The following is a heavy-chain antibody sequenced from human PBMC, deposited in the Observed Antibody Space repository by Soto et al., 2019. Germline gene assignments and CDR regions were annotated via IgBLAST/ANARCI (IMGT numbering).Heavy chain of an antibody. Sequence: LRLSCAASGFTFSSYGMHWVRQAPGKGLEWVAVISYDGSNKYYADSVKGRFTISRDNSKNTLYLQMNSLRAEDTAVYYCAKAASTTRGYSYGHFDYWGQGTLVTVSS. CDR3: AKAASTTRGYSYGHFDY. V-gene: IGHV3-30*18. CDR1: GFTFSSYG. J-gene: IGHJ4*02. D-gene: IGHD5-18*01. CDR2: ISYDGSNK.